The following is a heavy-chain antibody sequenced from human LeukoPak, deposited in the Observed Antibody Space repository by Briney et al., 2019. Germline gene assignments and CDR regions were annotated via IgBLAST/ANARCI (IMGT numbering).Heavy chain of an antibody. CDR1: GYTFTSYG. CDR3: ARDASYYDFWSGYYPNWFDP. V-gene: IGHV1-18*01. D-gene: IGHD3-3*01. Sequence: ASVTVSCTASGYTFTSYGISWVRQAPGQGLEWMGWISAYNGNTNYAQKLQGRVTMTTDTSTSTAYMELRSLRSDDTAVYYCARDASYYDFWSGYYPNWFDPWGQGTLVTVSS. CDR2: ISAYNGNT. J-gene: IGHJ5*02.